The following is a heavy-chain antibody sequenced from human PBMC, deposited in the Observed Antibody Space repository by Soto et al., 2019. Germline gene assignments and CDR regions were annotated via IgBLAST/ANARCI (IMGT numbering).Heavy chain of an antibody. CDR2: ISTTSGYT. J-gene: IGHJ5*02. CDR1: GFTFSDYS. D-gene: IGHD3-16*01. CDR3: ARVSSRPGDFWGNGWFDP. V-gene: IGHV3-11*05. Sequence: QVQLVESGGGLVKPGGSLRLSCAAPGFTFSDYSMSWIRQAPGKGLEWVSYISTTSGYTTYADSVKGRFTISRDNAKKSLYLQMNSLRAEDTAVYYCARVSSRPGDFWGNGWFDPWGQGTLVTVSS.